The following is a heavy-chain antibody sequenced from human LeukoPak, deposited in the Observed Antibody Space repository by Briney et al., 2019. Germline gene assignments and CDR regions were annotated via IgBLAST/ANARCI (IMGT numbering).Heavy chain of an antibody. D-gene: IGHD3-10*01. J-gene: IGHJ4*02. V-gene: IGHV1-2*02. Sequence: ASVKVSCKASGYTFTGYYMHWVRQAPGQGLEWMGWINPNSGGTNYAQKFQGRVTMTRDTSISTAYMELSRLRSDDTAVYYCARVSYYYGSGNDYWGQGTLVTVSS. CDR3: ARVSYYYGSGNDY. CDR2: INPNSGGT. CDR1: GYTFTGYY.